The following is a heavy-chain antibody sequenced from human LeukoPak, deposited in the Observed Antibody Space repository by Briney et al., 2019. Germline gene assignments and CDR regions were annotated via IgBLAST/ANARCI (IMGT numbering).Heavy chain of an antibody. CDR3: ARRGRYSHYFDY. CDR1: GGSFSGYY. Sequence: SETLSLTCAVYGGSFSGYYWSWIRQPPGKGLEWIGYIYYSGSTNYNPSLKSRVTISVDTSKNQFSLKLSSVTAADTAVYYCARRGRYSHYFDYWGQGTLVTVSS. CDR2: IYYSGST. D-gene: IGHD2-15*01. V-gene: IGHV4-59*01. J-gene: IGHJ4*02.